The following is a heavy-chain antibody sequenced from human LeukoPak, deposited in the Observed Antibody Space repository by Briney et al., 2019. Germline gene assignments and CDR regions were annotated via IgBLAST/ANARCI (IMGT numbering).Heavy chain of an antibody. J-gene: IGHJ6*02. CDR2: IYSGGST. D-gene: IGHD3-10*01. CDR1: GFTVSSNY. Sequence: SGGSLRLSCAASGFTVSSNYMSWVRQAPGEGLEWVSVIYSGGSTYYADSVKGRFTISRDNSKNTLYLQMNSLRAEDTAVYYCARDPKWFGELFHYYYGMDVWGQGTTVTVSS. CDR3: ARDPKWFGELFHYYYGMDV. V-gene: IGHV3-53*01.